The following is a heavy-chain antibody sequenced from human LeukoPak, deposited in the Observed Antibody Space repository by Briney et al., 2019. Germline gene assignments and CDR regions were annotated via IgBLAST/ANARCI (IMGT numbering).Heavy chain of an antibody. CDR1: GYTFTGYY. J-gene: IGHJ4*02. D-gene: IGHD3-22*01. V-gene: IGHV1-2*02. Sequence: ASVKVSCKASGYTFTGYYMHWVRQAPGQGLEWMGWINPNSGGTNYAQKLQGRVTMTTDTSTSTAYMELRSLRSDDTAVYYCAREYRDYYDSSGNYLDYWGQGTLVTVSS. CDR3: AREYRDYYDSSGNYLDY. CDR2: INPNSGGT.